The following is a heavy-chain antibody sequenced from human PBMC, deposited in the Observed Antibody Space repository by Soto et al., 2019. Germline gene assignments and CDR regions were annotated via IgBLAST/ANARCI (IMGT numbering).Heavy chain of an antibody. CDR3: ARTPNIAVAGTQLDY. CDR1: GFTFSSYA. Sequence: PGGSLRLSCAASGFTFSSYAMHWVRQAPGKGLEWVAVIAYDGSNKYYADSVKGRFTISRDNSKNTLYLQMNSLRAEDTAVYYCARTPNIAVAGTQLDYWGQGTLVTVSS. V-gene: IGHV3-30-3*01. J-gene: IGHJ4*02. D-gene: IGHD6-19*01. CDR2: IAYDGSNK.